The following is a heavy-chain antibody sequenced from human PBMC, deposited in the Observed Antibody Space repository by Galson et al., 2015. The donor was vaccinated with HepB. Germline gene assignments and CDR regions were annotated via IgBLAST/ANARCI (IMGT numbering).Heavy chain of an antibody. CDR1: GFTFSSYA. J-gene: IGHJ6*02. CDR3: AKGNSYCTNGVCYRIYYGMDV. D-gene: IGHD2-8*01. CDR2: ISGNGGST. Sequence: SLRLSCAASGFTFSSYAMSWVRQAPGKGLEWVSAISGNGGSTYYADSVKGRFTISRDNSKNTLYLQMNSLRAEDTAVYYCAKGNSYCTNGVCYRIYYGMDVWGQGTTVTVSS. V-gene: IGHV3-23*01.